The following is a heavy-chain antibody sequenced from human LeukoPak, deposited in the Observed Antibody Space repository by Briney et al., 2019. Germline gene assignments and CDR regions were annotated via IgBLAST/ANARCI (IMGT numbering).Heavy chain of an antibody. CDR1: GYSISSGYY. Sequence: SETLSLTCTVSGYSISSGYYWGWIRQPPGQGLEWIGSIYHSGSTYYNPSLKSRVTISVDTSKNQFSLKLSSVTAADTAVYYCARGIGYYDILTGYRIPRRFDPWGQGTLVTVSS. V-gene: IGHV4-38-2*02. J-gene: IGHJ5*02. CDR2: IYHSGST. CDR3: ARGIGYYDILTGYRIPRRFDP. D-gene: IGHD3-9*01.